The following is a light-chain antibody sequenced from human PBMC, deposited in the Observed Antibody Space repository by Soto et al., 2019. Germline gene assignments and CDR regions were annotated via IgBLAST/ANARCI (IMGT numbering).Light chain of an antibody. Sequence: EIVLTQSPGSLSLSPGQRATLSCRASQSVDTTFFAWYQKKPGQAPRLLIYGASKRATGIPDRFSGSGSGTDLTLIISRLEPEDFAVYYCQQYMSSVTFGQGTQVASK. CDR1: QSVDTTF. J-gene: IGKJ1*01. V-gene: IGKV3-20*01. CDR3: QQYMSSVT. CDR2: GAS.